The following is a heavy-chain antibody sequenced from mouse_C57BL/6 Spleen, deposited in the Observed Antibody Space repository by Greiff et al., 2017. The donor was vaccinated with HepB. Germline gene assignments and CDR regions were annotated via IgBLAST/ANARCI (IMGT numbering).Heavy chain of an antibody. V-gene: IGHV5-4*03. Sequence: EVKLVESGGGLVKPGGSLKLSCAASGFTFSSYAMSWVRQTPEKRLEWVATISDGGSYTYYPDNVKGRFTISRDKAKNNLYLQMSHLKSEDTAMYYCARPMDYWGQGTSVTVSS. J-gene: IGHJ4*01. CDR2: ISDGGSYT. CDR3: ARPMDY. CDR1: GFTFSSYA.